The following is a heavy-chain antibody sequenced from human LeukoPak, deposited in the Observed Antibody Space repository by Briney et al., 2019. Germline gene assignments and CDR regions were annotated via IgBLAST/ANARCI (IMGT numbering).Heavy chain of an antibody. CDR3: AREFKSGYGMWA. CDR2: ITSSSDYV. D-gene: IGHD5-18*01. J-gene: IGHJ5*02. Sequence: GGSLRLSCTASGFTFSSYSMNWVRQAPGKGLEWVSSITSSSDYVYYADSVEGRFTISRDNAENSLHLQMNSLRADDTAVYYCAREFKSGYGMWAWGQGTLVTVSS. V-gene: IGHV3-21*01. CDR1: GFTFSSYS.